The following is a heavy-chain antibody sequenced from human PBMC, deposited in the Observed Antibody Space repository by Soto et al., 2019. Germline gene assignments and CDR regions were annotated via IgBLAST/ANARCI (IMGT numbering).Heavy chain of an antibody. CDR1: GFTFSSCG. Sequence: GGSLRLSCAASGFTFSSCGMHWCRQAPGKGLEWVAVIWYDGSNKHYADSVKGRFTISRDNSKNTLYLQMNSLRAEDTAVYYCARGDHIAGLYWGQGTLVTVSS. D-gene: IGHD6-13*01. J-gene: IGHJ4*02. V-gene: IGHV3-33*01. CDR2: IWYDGSNK. CDR3: ARGDHIAGLY.